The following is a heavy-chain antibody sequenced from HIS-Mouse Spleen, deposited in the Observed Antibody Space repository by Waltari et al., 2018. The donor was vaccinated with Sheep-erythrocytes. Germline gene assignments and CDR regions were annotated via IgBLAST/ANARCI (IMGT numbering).Heavy chain of an antibody. J-gene: IGHJ1*01. CDR1: GYTFTGYY. CDR2: INPKSGGT. CDR3: ARGYCSSTSCYGYFQH. Sequence: QVQLVQSGAEVKKPGSSVKVSCKASGYTFTGYYMHWVRQAPGQGLEWMGWINPKSGGTNYDKKFQGRVTMTRDTSISTAYMELSRLRSDDTAVYYCARGYCSSTSCYGYFQHWGQGTLVTVSS. D-gene: IGHD2-2*01. V-gene: IGHV1-2*02.